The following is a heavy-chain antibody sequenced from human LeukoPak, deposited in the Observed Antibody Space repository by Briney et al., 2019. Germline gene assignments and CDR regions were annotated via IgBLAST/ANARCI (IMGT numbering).Heavy chain of an antibody. CDR1: GFTVSSNS. CDR2: IYNSSRI. Sequence: GGSLRLSCTVSGFTVSSNSMSWVRQAPGKGLEWVSFIYNSSRIHYSDSVKGRFTISRDNSKNTLYLQMNSLRAEDTAVYYCATWRYCSGGHCFGNYYMDAWGKGTTVTVSS. V-gene: IGHV3-53*01. CDR3: ATWRYCSGGHCFGNYYMDA. D-gene: IGHD2-15*01. J-gene: IGHJ6*03.